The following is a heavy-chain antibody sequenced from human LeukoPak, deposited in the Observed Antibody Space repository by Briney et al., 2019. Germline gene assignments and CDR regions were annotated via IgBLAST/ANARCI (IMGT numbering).Heavy chain of an antibody. CDR3: AREYSSSSGKALDY. D-gene: IGHD6-6*01. CDR2: ISSSSSTI. J-gene: IGHJ4*02. CDR1: GLTFSTYS. V-gene: IGHV3-48*02. Sequence: GGSLRLSCAASGLTFSTYSMNWVRQAPGKGLEWVSYISSSSSTIYYADSVKGRFTISRDNAKNSLHLQMNTLRDEDTAVYYCAREYSSSSGKALDYWGQGTLVTVSS.